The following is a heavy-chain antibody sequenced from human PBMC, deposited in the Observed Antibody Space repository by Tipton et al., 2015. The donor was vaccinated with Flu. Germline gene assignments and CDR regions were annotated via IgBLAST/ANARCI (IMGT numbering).Heavy chain of an antibody. CDR3: ARVRADTIFGVVQPFDY. V-gene: IGHV3-33*01. CDR2: IWYDGSNK. Sequence: AASGFTFSSYGMHWVRQAPGKGLEWVAVIWYDGSNKYYADSVKGRFTISRDNSKNTLYLQMNTLRAEDTAVYYCARVRADTIFGVVQPFDYWGQGTLVTVSS. D-gene: IGHD3-3*01. CDR1: GFTFSSYG. J-gene: IGHJ4*02.